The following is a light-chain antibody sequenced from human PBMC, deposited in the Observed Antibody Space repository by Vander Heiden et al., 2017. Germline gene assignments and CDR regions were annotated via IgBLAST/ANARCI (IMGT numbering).Light chain of an antibody. V-gene: IGLV2-14*01. Sequence: SALTQPAHVSGSPGQSPTTSCPGTSSGVGGYNYYSWYQQHPGKAPNLLIYDVSNRPSGVSTRFSGSKSGKTASLPISGLQAEDDADYYCSSYTSSSTGVFGTGTKLTVL. CDR3: SSYTSSSTGV. J-gene: IGLJ1*01. CDR2: DVS. CDR1: SSGVGGYNY.